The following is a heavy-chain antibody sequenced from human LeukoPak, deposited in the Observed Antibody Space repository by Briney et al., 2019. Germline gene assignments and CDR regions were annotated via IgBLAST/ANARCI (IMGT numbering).Heavy chain of an antibody. D-gene: IGHD3-10*01. J-gene: IGHJ5*02. CDR1: GGSVSSGSYY. Sequence: SETLSLTCTVSGGSVSSGSYYWSWIRQPPGKGLEWIGYIYYSGSTNYNPSLKSRVTISVDTSKNQFSLKLSSVIAADTAVYYCATGTYYYGSGTYYTGGYWFDPWGQGTLVTVSS. CDR3: ATGTYYYGSGTYYTGGYWFDP. V-gene: IGHV4-61*01. CDR2: IYYSGST.